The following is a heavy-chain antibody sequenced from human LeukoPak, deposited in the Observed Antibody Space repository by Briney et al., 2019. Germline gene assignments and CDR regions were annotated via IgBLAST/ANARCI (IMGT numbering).Heavy chain of an antibody. CDR1: GFTFRNAW. CDR3: TTDRAAMVMAVDY. D-gene: IGHD5-18*01. V-gene: IGHV3-15*01. Sequence: GGSLRLSCAASGFTFRNAWMSGVRQAPRKGLEWVGRIKSKTDGGTTDYDAPVEGRFTISRDDSKNTLYLQMNSLKIEDTAVYYCTTDRAAMVMAVDYWGQGTLVTVSS. CDR2: IKSKTDGGTT. J-gene: IGHJ4*02.